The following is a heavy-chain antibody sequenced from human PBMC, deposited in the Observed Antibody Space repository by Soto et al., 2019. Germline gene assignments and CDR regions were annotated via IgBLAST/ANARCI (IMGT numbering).Heavy chain of an antibody. J-gene: IGHJ4*02. V-gene: IGHV4-4*09. CDR2: VYRGDNT. CDR1: GGSISSYY. Sequence: SETLSLTCTVSGGSISSYYWTWIRQHPGKGLEWIGYVYRGDNTNYNPSLKSRVTISVDASKNQFSLRLSSVTAADTAVYYCARLYGSGSYFNYWGQGTLVTVSS. CDR3: ARLYGSGSYFNY. D-gene: IGHD3-10*01.